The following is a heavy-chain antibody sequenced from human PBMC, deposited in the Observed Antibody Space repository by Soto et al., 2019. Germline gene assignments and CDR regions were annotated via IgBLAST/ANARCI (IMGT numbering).Heavy chain of an antibody. CDR2: IISSSSYI. CDR1: GFTFSSYS. Sequence: EVQLVDSGGGLVKPGGSLRLSCAASGFTFSSYSMNWVRQAPGKGLERVSSIISSSSYIYYADSVKGRFTNSRYNAKNTLYLQMKSLRAEDTAVHYCARERRRRRRGYYFDYCDNGTLVIVSS. D-gene: IGHD5-12*01. J-gene: IGHJ4*01. CDR3: ARERRRRRRGYYFDY. V-gene: IGHV3-21*01.